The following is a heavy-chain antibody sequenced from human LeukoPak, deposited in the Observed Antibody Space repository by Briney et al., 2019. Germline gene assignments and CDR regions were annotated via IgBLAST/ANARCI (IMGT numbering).Heavy chain of an antibody. CDR2: INPEGAST. J-gene: IGHJ4*02. CDR1: GFAFSTFW. CDR3: ARGTALTAGIDF. D-gene: IGHD6-19*01. V-gene: IGHV3-74*01. Sequence: GGSLRLSCAASGFAFSTFWMFWVSQAPGKGLVWVSQINPEGASTTYGDPAKGRFTASRDNAKNALHLQMNSLRVDDTAVSYCARGTALTAGIDFWGQGTLVTVSS.